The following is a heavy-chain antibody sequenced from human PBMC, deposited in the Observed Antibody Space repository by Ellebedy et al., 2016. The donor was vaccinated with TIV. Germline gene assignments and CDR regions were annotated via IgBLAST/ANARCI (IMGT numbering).Heavy chain of an antibody. J-gene: IGHJ4*02. V-gene: IGHV4-59*01. D-gene: IGHD1-26*01. CDR2: IYYSGST. CDR1: GGSISSYY. Sequence: MPGGSLRLSCTVSGGSISSYYWSWIRQPPGKGLEWIGYIYYSGSTNYNPSLKSRVNISVDTSKNQFSLKLSSVTAADTAVYYCAREARGSYYVDYWGQGTLVTVSS. CDR3: AREARGSYYVDY.